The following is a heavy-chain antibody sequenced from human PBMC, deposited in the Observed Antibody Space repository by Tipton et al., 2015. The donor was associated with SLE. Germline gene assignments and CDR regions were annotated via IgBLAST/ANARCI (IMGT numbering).Heavy chain of an antibody. V-gene: IGHV3-73*01. CDR1: GFTFSGSA. D-gene: IGHD2-21*01. CDR2: IRSKANSYAT. J-gene: IGHJ1*01. Sequence: SLRLSCAASGFTFSGSAMHWVRPASGKGLEWVGRIRSKANSYATAYAASVKGRFTISRDDSKNTAYLQMNSLKTEDTAVYYCTGTYCGGDCYPGYFQHWGQGTLVTVSS. CDR3: TGTYCGGDCYPGYFQH.